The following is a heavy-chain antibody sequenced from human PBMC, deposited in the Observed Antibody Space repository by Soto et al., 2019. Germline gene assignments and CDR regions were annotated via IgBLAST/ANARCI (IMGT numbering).Heavy chain of an antibody. J-gene: IGHJ6*01. CDR3: ARRIGSTSTSLYYYGMEV. D-gene: IGHD2-2*01. CDR1: GGTFSSYA. CDR2: IIPIFGTA. V-gene: IGHV1-69*13. Sequence: SVKVSCKASGGTFSSYAISWVRQAPGQGLEWMGGIIPIFGTANYAQKFQGRVTITADESTSTAYMELSSLRSEDTAVYYCARRIGSTSTSLYYYGMEVWRQGSTVA.